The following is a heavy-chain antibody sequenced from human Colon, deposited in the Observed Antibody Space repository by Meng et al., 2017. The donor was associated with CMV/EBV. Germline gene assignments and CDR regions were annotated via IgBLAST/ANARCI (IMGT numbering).Heavy chain of an antibody. CDR1: GFSLSDYW. D-gene: IGHD1-14*01. V-gene: IGHV3-11*04. Sequence: GESLKISCVVSGFSLSDYWMSWVRQAPGKGLEWISYISASGSTIYYADSVKGRFTISRDNANNSLYLQMSGLRGEDTAVYYCVREAIIGTTDVFDIWGQGTMVTVSS. CDR3: VREAIIGTTDVFDI. J-gene: IGHJ3*02. CDR2: ISASGSTI.